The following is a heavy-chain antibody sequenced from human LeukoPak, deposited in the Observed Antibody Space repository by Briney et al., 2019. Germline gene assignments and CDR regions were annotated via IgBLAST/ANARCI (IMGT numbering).Heavy chain of an antibody. J-gene: IGHJ4*02. CDR2: ISYSGKT. CDR1: GDSISSSAFY. Sequence: PSETLSLTCTVSGDSISSSAFYWGWLRQPPGTGLEWIASISYSGKTLYNPSLQTRVTISVDTSKNQFSLKLSSVTAADAAIYYCARDLSGGRSYWGRGTVVTVSS. D-gene: IGHD3-16*01. CDR3: ARDLSGGRSY. V-gene: IGHV4-39*02.